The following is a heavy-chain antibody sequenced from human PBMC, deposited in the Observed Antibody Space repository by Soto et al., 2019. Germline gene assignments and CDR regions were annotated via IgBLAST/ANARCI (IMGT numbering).Heavy chain of an antibody. D-gene: IGHD1-7*01. Sequence: QVQLAESGGGLVKPGGSLRLSCAASGFTFDNYYMSWIRQAPGKGLEWISYISSNDGTTYYADSLKGRFTIARDIAKNSLYLQMNSLRAEDTAVYYCAREINYSRYPRVIDFWGQGTLVTVSS. CDR2: ISSNDGTT. CDR3: AREINYSRYPRVIDF. V-gene: IGHV3-11*01. CDR1: GFTFDNYY. J-gene: IGHJ4*02.